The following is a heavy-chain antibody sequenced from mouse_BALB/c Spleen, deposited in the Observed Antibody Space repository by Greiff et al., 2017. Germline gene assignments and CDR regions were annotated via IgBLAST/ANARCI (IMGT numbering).Heavy chain of an antibody. Sequence: VKLMESGPGLVAPSQSLSITCTVSGFSLTSYGVHWVRQPPGKGLEWLGVIWAGGSTNYNSALMSRLSISKDNSKSQVFLKMNSLQTDDTAMYYCARDRNDNYPWFAYWGQGTLVTVSA. CDR2: IWAGGST. V-gene: IGHV2-9*02. D-gene: IGHD2-1*01. CDR3: ARDRNDNYPWFAY. J-gene: IGHJ3*01. CDR1: GFSLTSYG.